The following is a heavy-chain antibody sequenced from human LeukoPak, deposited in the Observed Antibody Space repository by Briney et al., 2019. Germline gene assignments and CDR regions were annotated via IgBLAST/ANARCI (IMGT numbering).Heavy chain of an antibody. CDR1: GFSLSTSGAG. J-gene: IGHJ4*02. V-gene: IGHV2-5*01. D-gene: IGHD3-22*01. Sequence: ESGPTLVKPTQTLTLTCTFSGFSLSTSGAGVGWIRQPPGKALEWLALIYWNDDKRYSPSLKSRLTITKDTSKNQVVLTMTNMDPVDTATYYCAHSRAGGYYDSSGYFDYWGQGTLVTVSS. CDR2: IYWNDDK. CDR3: AHSRAGGYYDSSGYFDY.